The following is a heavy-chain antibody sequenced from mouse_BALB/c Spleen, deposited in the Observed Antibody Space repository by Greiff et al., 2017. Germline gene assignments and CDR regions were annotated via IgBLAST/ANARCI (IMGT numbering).Heavy chain of an antibody. V-gene: IGHV1-15*01. CDR1: GYTFTDYE. D-gene: IGHD4-1*01. CDR2: IDPETGGT. Sequence: QVQLQQSGAELVRPGASVTLSCKASGYTFTDYEMHWVKQTPVHGLEWIGAIDPETGGTAYNQKFKGKATLTADKSSSTAYMELRSLTSEDSAVYYCTRWNWDEGGAMDYWGQGTSVTVSS. CDR3: TRWNWDEGGAMDY. J-gene: IGHJ4*01.